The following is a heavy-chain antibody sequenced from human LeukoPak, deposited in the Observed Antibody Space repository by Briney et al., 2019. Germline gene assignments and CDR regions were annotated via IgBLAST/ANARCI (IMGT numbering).Heavy chain of an antibody. CDR3: ARGPPHGTEFFDY. J-gene: IGHJ4*02. CDR2: IYYTGNA. Sequence: PSETLSLTCSISGDSISPYYWSWIRQPPGKRPEWLGHIYYTGNADYNPSLMSRVTFSLDTSKNHFSLILNSVAPADTAVYFCARGPPHGTEFFDYWGPGILVTVSS. CDR1: GDSISPYY. V-gene: IGHV4-59*01. D-gene: IGHD1-26*01.